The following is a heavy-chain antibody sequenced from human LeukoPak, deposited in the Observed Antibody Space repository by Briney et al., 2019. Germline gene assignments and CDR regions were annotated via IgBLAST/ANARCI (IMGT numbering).Heavy chain of an antibody. CDR2: ISGRGGST. CDR3: AKGGYCGGTSCYFYYMDV. J-gene: IGHJ6*03. D-gene: IGHD2-2*01. V-gene: IGHV3-23*01. Sequence: GGSLRLSCAASGFTFSSYAMSWVRQAPGKGLEWVSGISGRGGSTYSADYLKGRFTISRDNSKNTLYLQMNNLRAEDTAEYYCAKGGYCGGTSCYFYYMDVWGKGTTVTVYS. CDR1: GFTFSSYA.